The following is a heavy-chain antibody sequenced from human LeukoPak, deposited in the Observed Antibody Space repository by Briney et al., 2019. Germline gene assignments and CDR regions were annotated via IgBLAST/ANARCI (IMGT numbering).Heavy chain of an antibody. CDR2: ISSSSSYI. Sequence: GGSLRLSCAASGFTFSSYSMNWVRQAPGKGPEWVSSISSSSSYIYYADSVKGRSTISRDNAKNSLYLQMNSLRAEDTAVYYCATLPRYCSSTSCPRWGQGTLVTVSS. CDR1: GFTFSSYS. CDR3: ATLPRYCSSTSCPR. V-gene: IGHV3-21*01. J-gene: IGHJ4*02. D-gene: IGHD2-2*01.